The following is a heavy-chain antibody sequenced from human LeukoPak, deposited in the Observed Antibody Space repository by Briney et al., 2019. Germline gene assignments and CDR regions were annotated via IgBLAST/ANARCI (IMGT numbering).Heavy chain of an antibody. CDR1: GFTFSRYR. J-gene: IGHJ4*02. CDR2: ISSGSSTM. D-gene: IGHD6-19*01. Sequence: GGSLRLSCAASGFTFSRYRMNWVRQAPGKGLEWVSYISSGSSTMFYADSVKGRFTISRDNAKNSLYLQMDSLGDEDTGVYYCVRAGSGWYFDSWGQGTLVTASS. V-gene: IGHV3-48*02. CDR3: VRAGSGWYFDS.